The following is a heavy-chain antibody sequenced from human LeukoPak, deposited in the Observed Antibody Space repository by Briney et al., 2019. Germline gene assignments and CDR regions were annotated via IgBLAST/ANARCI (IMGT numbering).Heavy chain of an antibody. V-gene: IGHV4-39*02. CDR1: GGSIRSSSHY. CDR3: ARLEAVAETFDY. Sequence: ASETRSLTCTVSGGSIRSSSHYWGWVRQPPGKGLEWIGSIYYSGSTYYNPSLKSRVTISADTSKNHLSLELTSVTAADTAVYYCARLEAVAETFDYWGQGTLLAVSS. J-gene: IGHJ4*02. CDR2: IYYSGST. D-gene: IGHD6-19*01.